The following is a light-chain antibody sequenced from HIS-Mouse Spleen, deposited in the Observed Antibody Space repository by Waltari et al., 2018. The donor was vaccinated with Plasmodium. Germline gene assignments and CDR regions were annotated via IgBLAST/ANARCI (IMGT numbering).Light chain of an antibody. CDR3: QQSYSTWT. CDR1: QSTSNY. CDR2: AAS. J-gene: IGKJ1*01. Sequence: DIQMTQSPSSLSASVGDRDTITCRASQSTSNYLNAYQQKPGKAPKFLIYAASNLQSGVPSRGSSSGSGTDFTLTISSLQPEDFATYYCQQSYSTWTFGQGTKVEIK. V-gene: IGKV1-39*01.